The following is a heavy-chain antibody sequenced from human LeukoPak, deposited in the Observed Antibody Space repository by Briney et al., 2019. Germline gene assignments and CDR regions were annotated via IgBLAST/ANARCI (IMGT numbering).Heavy chain of an antibody. D-gene: IGHD2-15*01. J-gene: IGHJ4*02. V-gene: IGHV4-61*01. CDR3: ARDRGGFTYGEYYFDY. Sequence: SETLSLTCTVSGGSVSNDNHCWSWIRQPPGKGLEWIGYVNYSGSTKYNPSLKSRVSISADTSGSQVSLKLSSVTAADTAVYYCARDRGGFTYGEYYFDYWGQGSLVTVSS. CDR1: GGSVSNDNHC. CDR2: VNYSGST.